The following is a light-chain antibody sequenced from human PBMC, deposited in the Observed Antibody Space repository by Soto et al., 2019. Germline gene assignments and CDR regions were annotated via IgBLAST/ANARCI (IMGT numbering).Light chain of an antibody. V-gene: IGKV1-5*01. J-gene: IGKJ4*01. CDR3: QQYNSYSFT. CDR1: QSISSW. Sequence: DIQMTQSPSTLSASVGDRVHITCRASQSISSWLAWYQQKPGKAPKLLIYDASSLESGVPSRFSGSGSGTEFTLTISSLQPDDFATYYCQQYNSYSFTFGGGTKVEIK. CDR2: DAS.